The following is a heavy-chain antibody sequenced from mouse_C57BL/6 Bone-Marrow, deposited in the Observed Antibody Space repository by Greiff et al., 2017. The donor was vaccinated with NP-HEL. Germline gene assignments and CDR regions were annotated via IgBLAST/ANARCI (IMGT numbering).Heavy chain of an antibody. D-gene: IGHD1-1*01. V-gene: IGHV1-69*01. J-gene: IGHJ1*01. Sequence: QVQLQQPGAELVMPGASVKLSCKASGYTFTSYWMHWVKQRPGQGLEWIGEIDPSDSYTNYNQKFKGKSTLTVDKSSSTAYMQLSSLTSEDSAVFYCARESDYGSSYGYWYLDVWGAGTTVTASS. CDR3: ARESDYGSSYGYWYLDV. CDR2: IDPSDSYT. CDR1: GYTFTSYW.